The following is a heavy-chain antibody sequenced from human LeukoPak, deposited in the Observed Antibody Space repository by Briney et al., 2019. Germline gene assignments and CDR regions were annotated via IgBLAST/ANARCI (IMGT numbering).Heavy chain of an antibody. CDR3: ARNSQFGELSFDY. J-gene: IGHJ4*02. CDR2: IYYTGTA. CDR1: GASVGSVGYY. V-gene: IGHV4-31*03. D-gene: IGHD3-10*01. Sequence: PSETLSLTCTVSGASVGSVGYYWHWIRQRPGKGLEWSGYIYYTGTAYYNPSLKSRAAISLDASKNQFSLSLSSVTAADTALYFCARNSQFGELSFDYWGQGTLLTVSS.